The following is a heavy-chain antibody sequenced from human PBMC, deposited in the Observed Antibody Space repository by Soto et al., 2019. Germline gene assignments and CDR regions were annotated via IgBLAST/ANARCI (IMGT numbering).Heavy chain of an antibody. D-gene: IGHD5-18*01. Sequence: ASVKVSCKASGYTFTTYAMHWVRLAPGQRLEWMGWINTGTGNTKYSQQFQGRVTITRDTSASTAYMELSSLRSEDTAVYYCARSVPGLWFDYWGQGTLVTVSS. CDR3: ARSVPGLWFDY. CDR2: INTGTGNT. CDR1: GYTFTTYA. J-gene: IGHJ4*02. V-gene: IGHV1-3*04.